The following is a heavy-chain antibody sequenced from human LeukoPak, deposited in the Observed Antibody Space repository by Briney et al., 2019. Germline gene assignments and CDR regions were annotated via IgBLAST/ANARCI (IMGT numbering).Heavy chain of an antibody. CDR3: ARFTPQGYGWGGYNRFDP. D-gene: IGHD3-16*01. CDR2: IIPIFGTA. V-gene: IGHV1-69*08. Sequence: ASVKVSCKASGDTFSSYTISWVRQAPGQGLEWMGRIIPIFGTANYAQKFQGRVTITADTSTSTAYMEVSSLRSEDTAVYYCARFTPQGYGWGGYNRFDPWGQGTLVTVSS. J-gene: IGHJ5*02. CDR1: GDTFSSYT.